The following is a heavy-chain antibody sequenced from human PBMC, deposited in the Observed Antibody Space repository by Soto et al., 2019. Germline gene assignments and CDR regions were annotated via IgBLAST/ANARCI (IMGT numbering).Heavy chain of an antibody. D-gene: IGHD4-17*01. Sequence: GGSLRLSCAASGFTFDDYAMHWVRQAPGKGLEWVSGISWNSGSIGYADSVKGRFTISRDNAKNSLYLQMNSLRAEDTALYYCAKDKSPDYGGNFPFDYWGQGTLVTVSS. CDR1: GFTFDDYA. V-gene: IGHV3-9*01. CDR3: AKDKSPDYGGNFPFDY. J-gene: IGHJ4*02. CDR2: ISWNSGSI.